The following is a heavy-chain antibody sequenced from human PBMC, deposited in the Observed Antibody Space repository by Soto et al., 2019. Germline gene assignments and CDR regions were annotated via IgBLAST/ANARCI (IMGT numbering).Heavy chain of an antibody. D-gene: IGHD3-10*01. Sequence: SETLSLTCTVSGGSVSSGSYYWSWIRQPPGKGLEWIGYIYYSGSTNYNPSLKSRVTISVDTSKNQFSLKLSSVTAADTAVYYCARDPFAAMVRGVIISRVGFDPWGQGTLVTVCS. CDR3: ARDPFAAMVRGVIISRVGFDP. V-gene: IGHV4-61*01. CDR1: GGSVSSGSYY. J-gene: IGHJ5*02. CDR2: IYYSGST.